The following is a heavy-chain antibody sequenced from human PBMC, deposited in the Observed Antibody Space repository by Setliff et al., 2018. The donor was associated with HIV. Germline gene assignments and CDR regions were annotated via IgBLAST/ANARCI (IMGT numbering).Heavy chain of an antibody. CDR3: ARQGVDYGDPNDY. CDR2: LYHSGST. CDR1: GYPISSGYY. J-gene: IGHJ4*02. D-gene: IGHD4-17*01. V-gene: IGHV4-38-2*01. Sequence: SETLSLTCDVSGYPISSGYYWGWIRQPPGKGLEWIGSLYHSGSTYYSPSLKSRVTISVDTSKNQFSLKLTSVTAADTAFYYCARQGVDYGDPNDYWGQGTLVTVSS.